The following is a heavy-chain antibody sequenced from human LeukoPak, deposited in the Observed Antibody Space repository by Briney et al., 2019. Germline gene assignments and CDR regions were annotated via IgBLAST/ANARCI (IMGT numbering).Heavy chain of an antibody. J-gene: IGHJ4*02. V-gene: IGHV4-34*01. D-gene: IGHD2-2*01. CDR1: GGCFSGYY. CDR3: AARVVPAAPHDFDY. CDR2: INHSEST. Sequence: SDTLSHTCDVHGGCFSGYYCSWIRQPLANGLDWIGEINHSESTNYNPSLKSRVTISVDTSKNQFSLKLRSVTAADTAVYYCAARVVPAAPHDFDYWGQGTLVTVSS.